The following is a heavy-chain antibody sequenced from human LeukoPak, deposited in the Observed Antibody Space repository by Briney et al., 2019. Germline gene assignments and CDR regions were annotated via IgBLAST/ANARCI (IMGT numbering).Heavy chain of an antibody. CDR1: GFTFSSYS. Sequence: GGSLRLSCAASGFTFSSYSMNWVRQAPGKGLEWVSSISSSSSYIYYADSVKGRFTISRNNAKNSLYLQMNSLRAEDTAVYYCARETAAAGNWFDPWGQGTLVTVSS. V-gene: IGHV3-21*01. D-gene: IGHD6-13*01. CDR3: ARETAAAGNWFDP. CDR2: ISSSSSYI. J-gene: IGHJ5*02.